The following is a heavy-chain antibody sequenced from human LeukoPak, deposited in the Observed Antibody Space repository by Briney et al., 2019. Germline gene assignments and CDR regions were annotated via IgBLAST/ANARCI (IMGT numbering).Heavy chain of an antibody. D-gene: IGHD2-2*01. CDR1: GFTFSSYW. J-gene: IGHJ3*02. CDR3: ARDYCSSTSCHAFDI. Sequence: GGSLRLSCAASGFTFSSYWMHWVRQAPGKGLVWVSRANTDGSSTSYADSVKGRFTISRDNAKNALYLQMNSLRAEDTAVYFCARDYCSSTSCHAFDIWGQGTIVTVSS. CDR2: ANTDGSST. V-gene: IGHV3-74*01.